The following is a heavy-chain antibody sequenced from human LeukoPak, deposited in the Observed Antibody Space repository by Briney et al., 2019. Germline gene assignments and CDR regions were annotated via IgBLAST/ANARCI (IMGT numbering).Heavy chain of an antibody. V-gene: IGHV1-46*01. CDR2: INPSGGST. CDR3: AREGSSSSTPNWFDP. CDR1: GYTFTSYY. D-gene: IGHD6-6*01. J-gene: IGHJ5*02. Sequence: ASVKVSCKASGYTFTSYYMHWVRQAPGQGLEWMGLINPSGGSTSYAQKFQGRVTMTRDMSTSTVYMELSSLRSEDTAVYYCAREGSSSSTPNWFDPWGQGTLVTVSS.